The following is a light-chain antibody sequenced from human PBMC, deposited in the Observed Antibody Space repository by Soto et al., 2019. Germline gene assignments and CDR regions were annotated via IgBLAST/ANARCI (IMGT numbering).Light chain of an antibody. CDR1: SSDVGGYNY. CDR2: DVS. CDR3: SSYTSSILYV. Sequence: QSALAQPASVSGSPGQSITISCPGTSSDVGGYNYVSWYQQHPGKAPKLMIYDVSNRPSGVSNRFSGSKSGNTASLTISGLQAEDEADYYCSSYTSSILYVFGTGTKSPS. V-gene: IGLV2-14*01. J-gene: IGLJ1*01.